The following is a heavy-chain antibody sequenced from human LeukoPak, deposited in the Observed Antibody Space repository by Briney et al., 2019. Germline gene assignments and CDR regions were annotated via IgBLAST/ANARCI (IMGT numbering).Heavy chain of an antibody. Sequence: ASVKVSCKVCGYTLTEISMHWVRQAPGKGLEWMGWISANNGHTNHAQRFQGRVTMTTDTSTSTAYMELRSLRSDDTAVYYCARNRDVWGTYRYDDAFDIWGQGTMVTVSS. D-gene: IGHD3-16*02. CDR1: GYTLTEIS. CDR2: ISANNGHT. J-gene: IGHJ3*02. CDR3: ARNRDVWGTYRYDDAFDI. V-gene: IGHV1-18*01.